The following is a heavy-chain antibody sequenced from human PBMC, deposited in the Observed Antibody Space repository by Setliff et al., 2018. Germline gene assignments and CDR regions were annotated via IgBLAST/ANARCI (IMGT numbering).Heavy chain of an antibody. CDR2: IYAIRST. D-gene: IGHD3-10*01. Sequence: SETLSLTCTVSGDSITSGSDYWNWIRQPAGKELEWIGRIYAIRSTNYNPSLKSRVTISLDTSNNQFSLKLSSVTAADTAVYYCARGSTMIQGVRLYYHGLDVWGQGTTVTVSS. CDR1: GDSITSGSDY. J-gene: IGHJ6*02. CDR3: ARGSTMIQGVRLYYHGLDV. V-gene: IGHV4-61*02.